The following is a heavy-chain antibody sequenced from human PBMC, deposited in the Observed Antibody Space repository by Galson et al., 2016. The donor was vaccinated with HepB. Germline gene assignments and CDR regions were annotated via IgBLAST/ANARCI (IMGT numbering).Heavy chain of an antibody. V-gene: IGHV3-23*01. CDR2: ITSNGRGT. CDR3: ARGSGSGSSRFRFYFYMDM. CDR1: GFSFSSHA. Sequence: SLRLSCAATGFSFSSHAMSWVRQAPGKGLEWISAITSNGRGTYYADSVKGRFTISRDNSRNTLYLQLNRLRVDDSAIYYCARGSGSGSSRFRFYFYMDMWGKGTTVTVSS. D-gene: IGHD3-10*01. J-gene: IGHJ6*03.